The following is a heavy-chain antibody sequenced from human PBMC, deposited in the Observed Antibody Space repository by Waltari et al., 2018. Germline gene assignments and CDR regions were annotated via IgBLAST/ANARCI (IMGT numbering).Heavy chain of an antibody. V-gene: IGHV3-21*02. CDR1: GFTFSSYH. Sequence: DVQLVESGGGLVQPGGAFRLACDASGFTFSSYHMNWVRRVPGEGRLWVLSSSSGSNEKYYAEVVRGRLAISRDNAKESVLLQVDSLTVEDTGVYFCAREGRTGWTTYGHWGQGTNVTVSS. J-gene: IGHJ4*02. CDR2: SSSGSNEK. D-gene: IGHD6-19*01. CDR3: AREGRTGWTTYGH.